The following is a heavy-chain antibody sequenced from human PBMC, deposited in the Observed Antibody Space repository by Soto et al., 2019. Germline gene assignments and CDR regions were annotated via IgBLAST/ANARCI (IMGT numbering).Heavy chain of an antibody. CDR3: ARDNGSGRSGYYEPDYYYYGMDV. V-gene: IGHV1-2*04. CDR2: INPNSGGT. Sequence: GASVKVSCKASGYTFTGYYMHWVRQAPGRGLEWMGWINPNSGGTNYAQKFQGWVTMTRDTSISTAYMELSRLRSDDTAVYYCARDNGSGRSGYYEPDYYYYGMDVWGQGTTVTVSS. CDR1: GYTFTGYY. D-gene: IGHD3-3*01. J-gene: IGHJ6*02.